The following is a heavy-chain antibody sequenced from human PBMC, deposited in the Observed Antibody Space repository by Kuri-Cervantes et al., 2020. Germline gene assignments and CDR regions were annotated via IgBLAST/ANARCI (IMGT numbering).Heavy chain of an antibody. J-gene: IGHJ3*02. CDR1: GGSISSSSYY. Sequence: LRLSCTLYGGSISSSSYYWDGMRKPPGIGLEWIGSIYHSGSTYYNPSLKSRVTISVDTSKNQFSLKLSSVTAADTAVYYCVRRPSGGYYFDIWGQGTMVTVSS. D-gene: IGHD3-10*01. CDR2: IYHSGST. CDR3: VRRPSGGYYFDI. V-gene: IGHV4-39*01.